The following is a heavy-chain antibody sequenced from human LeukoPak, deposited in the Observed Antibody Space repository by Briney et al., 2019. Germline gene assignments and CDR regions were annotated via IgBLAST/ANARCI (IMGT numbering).Heavy chain of an antibody. CDR3: ARDQVTTAEFDY. CDR2: IYHSGST. V-gene: IGHV4-34*01. Sequence: SETLSLTCAVYGGSFSGYYWSWIRQPPGKGLEWIGEIYHSGSTNYNPSLKSRVTISVDKSKNQFSLKLSSVTAADTAVYYCARDQVTTAEFDYWGQGTLVTVSS. D-gene: IGHD3-22*01. CDR1: GGSFSGYY. J-gene: IGHJ4*02.